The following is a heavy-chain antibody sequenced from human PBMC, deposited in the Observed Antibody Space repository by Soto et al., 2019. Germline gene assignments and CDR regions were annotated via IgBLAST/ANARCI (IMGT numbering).Heavy chain of an antibody. V-gene: IGHV4-31*01. D-gene: IGHD6-13*01. J-gene: IGHJ5*02. CDR2: IYHNGRT. CDR1: GASMNSGAYY. Sequence: QVQLQESGPGLVKPSQTLSLTCTVSGASMNSGAYYWSRVRQTPGTGLEWIGYIYHNGRTYNNPSLMSLVTMSLDTSKNQFSLKLNAVSAADTAVYYCARVSATGTRWFDPWGQGTLVTVSS. CDR3: ARVSATGTRWFDP.